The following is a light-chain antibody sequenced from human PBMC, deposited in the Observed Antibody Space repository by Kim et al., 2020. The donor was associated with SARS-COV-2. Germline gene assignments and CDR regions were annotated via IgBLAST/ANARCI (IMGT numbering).Light chain of an antibody. Sequence: SPGERATRSCRASQSVSSSYLAWYQQKPGQAPRLLIYDASSRATGIPDRFSGSGSGTDCTLTISRLEPEDFAVYYCQQYGNSPWTFGQGTKVDIK. CDR3: QQYGNSPWT. J-gene: IGKJ1*01. CDR1: QSVSSSY. CDR2: DAS. V-gene: IGKV3-20*01.